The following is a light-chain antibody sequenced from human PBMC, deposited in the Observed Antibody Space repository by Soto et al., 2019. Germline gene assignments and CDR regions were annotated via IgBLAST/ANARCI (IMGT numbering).Light chain of an antibody. CDR3: QQHNRFPYT. CDR2: ASS. J-gene: IGKJ2*01. CDR1: QGISSY. V-gene: IGKV1-9*01. Sequence: IPLTQSPSSLSAPVGDRVTITCRASQGISSYLAWYQQKPGKAPKLLIYASSTLQSGVPSSFSGSGSETDFTHNMNSLHPEDFAAYYWQQHNRFPYTCSQATKLEIK.